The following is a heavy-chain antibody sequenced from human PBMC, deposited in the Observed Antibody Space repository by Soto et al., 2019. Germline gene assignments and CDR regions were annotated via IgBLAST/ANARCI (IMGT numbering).Heavy chain of an antibody. V-gene: IGHV3-15*01. D-gene: IGHD1-1*01. CDR1: GFMFSSAW. Sequence: EVQVVESGGDLVEPGGSLRLSCVTSGFMFSSAWMSWVRQGPGKGLEWVARIKSKNDGGAADYAAPVNGRFSISRDDFKSTVYLQMNSLRAEDTALYYCVEGWNDFWGQGTLVTVSS. J-gene: IGHJ4*02. CDR3: VEGWNDF. CDR2: IKSKNDGGAA.